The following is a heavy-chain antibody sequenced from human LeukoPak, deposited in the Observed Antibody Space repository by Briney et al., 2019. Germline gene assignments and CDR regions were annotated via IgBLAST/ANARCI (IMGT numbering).Heavy chain of an antibody. CDR3: AAGQWFGELLWSYFDY. J-gene: IGHJ4*02. Sequence: SVKVSCKASGFTFTSSAMQWVRQARGQRLEWIGWIVVGSGNTNYAQKFQERVTITRDMSTSTAYMELSSLRSEDTAVYYCAAGQWFGELLWSYFDYWGQGTLVTVSS. D-gene: IGHD3-10*01. V-gene: IGHV1-58*02. CDR2: IVVGSGNT. CDR1: GFTFTSSA.